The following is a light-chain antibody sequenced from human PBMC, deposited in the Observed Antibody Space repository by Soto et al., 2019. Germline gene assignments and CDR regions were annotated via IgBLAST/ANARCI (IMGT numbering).Light chain of an antibody. CDR3: QHYDSSPGFT. Sequence: EIVLTQSPGTLSLSPGERATLSCRASQSFHTNYLAWYQHRPGQAPRLLIYGASIRASGIPERFSGRGSGKDFTITISRLEPEDSAVYYCQHYDSSPGFTFGGGTKMEIK. CDR1: QSFHTNY. J-gene: IGKJ4*01. CDR2: GAS. V-gene: IGKV3-20*01.